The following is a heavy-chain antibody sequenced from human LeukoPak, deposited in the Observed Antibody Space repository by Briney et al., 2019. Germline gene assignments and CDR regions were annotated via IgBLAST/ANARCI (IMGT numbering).Heavy chain of an antibody. J-gene: IGHJ3*01. D-gene: IGHD3-9*01. CDR2: INPNTGGT. CDR1: GYSVSDYY. V-gene: IGHV1-2*02. Sequence: ASVKVSCKTSGYSVSDYYMHWVRQAPGRGLEWMGWINPNTGGTKYAQEFQGRVTMTGDTSLSIVQMELRSLTADDTAMYYCATPVPGYGALDVWGQGTMVTVSS. CDR3: ATPVPGYGALDV.